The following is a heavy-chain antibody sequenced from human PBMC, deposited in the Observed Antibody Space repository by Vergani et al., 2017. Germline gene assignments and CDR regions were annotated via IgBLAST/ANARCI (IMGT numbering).Heavy chain of an antibody. Sequence: EVHLVESGGGLVQPGRSLRLSCSGSGFTLGDYAMTWVRQAPGKGLEWVANIKQDGSEKYYVDSVKGRFTISRDNAKNSLYLQMNTLRAEDTAVYYCARDFWSSSWYYLDYWGQGTLVTVSS. V-gene: IGHV3-7*01. CDR1: GFTLGDYA. CDR2: IKQDGSEK. D-gene: IGHD6-13*01. CDR3: ARDFWSSSWYYLDY. J-gene: IGHJ4*02.